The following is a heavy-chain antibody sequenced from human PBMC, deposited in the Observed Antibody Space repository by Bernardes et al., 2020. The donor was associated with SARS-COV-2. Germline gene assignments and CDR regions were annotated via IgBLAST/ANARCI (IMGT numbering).Heavy chain of an antibody. Sequence: SGPTLVKPTQTLTLTCTFSGFSLSTSGVGVGWIRQPPGKALEWLALIYWNDDKRYSPSLKSRLTITKDTSKNQVVLTMTNMDPVDTATYYFAHSPPAWFGELLSQKGGFFDYWGQGTLVTVSS. CDR1: GFSLSTSGVG. D-gene: IGHD3-10*01. J-gene: IGHJ4*02. V-gene: IGHV2-5*01. CDR2: IYWNDDK. CDR3: AHSPPAWFGELLSQKGGFFDY.